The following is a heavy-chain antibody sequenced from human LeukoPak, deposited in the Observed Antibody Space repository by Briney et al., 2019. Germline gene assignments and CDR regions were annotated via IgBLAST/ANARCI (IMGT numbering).Heavy chain of an antibody. J-gene: IGHJ4*02. V-gene: IGHV3-23*01. CDR3: ARDANSIVVVVELPDY. D-gene: IGHD2-15*01. CDR2: IFPSGGEI. Sequence: GGSLRLSCAASGFTFSTFAMIWVRQPPGKGLEWVSSIFPSGGEIHYADSVRGRFTISRDNSKNTLYLQMNSLRAEDTAVYYCARDANSIVVVVELPDYWGQGTLVTVSS. CDR1: GFTFSTFA.